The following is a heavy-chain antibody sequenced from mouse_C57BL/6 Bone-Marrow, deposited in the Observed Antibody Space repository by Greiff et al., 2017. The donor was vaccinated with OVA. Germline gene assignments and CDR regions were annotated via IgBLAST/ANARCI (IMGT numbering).Heavy chain of an antibody. CDR1: GYTFTSYG. D-gene: IGHD2-4*01. CDR2: IYPRSGNT. J-gene: IGHJ2*01. Sequence: LQESGAELARPGASVKLSCKASGYTFTSYGISWVKQRTGQGLEWIGEIYPRSGNTYYNEKFKGKATLTADKSSSTAYMELRSLTSEDSAVYFCARSIYYDYFDYWGQGTTLTVSS. V-gene: IGHV1-81*01. CDR3: ARSIYYDYFDY.